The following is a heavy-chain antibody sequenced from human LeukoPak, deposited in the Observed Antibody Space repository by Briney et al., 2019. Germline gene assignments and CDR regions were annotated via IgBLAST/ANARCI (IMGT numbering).Heavy chain of an antibody. V-gene: IGHV4-59*01. CDR2: IYYSGST. J-gene: IGHJ4*02. CDR3: ARQTDTAMVDY. D-gene: IGHD5-18*01. Sequence: PSETLSLTCTVSGGSISSYYWSWIRQPPGKGLEWIGYIYYSGSTNYNPSLKSRVTISVDTSKNQFSLKLSSVTAADTAVYYCARQTDTAMVDYXXXGTLVTVSS. CDR1: GGSISSYY.